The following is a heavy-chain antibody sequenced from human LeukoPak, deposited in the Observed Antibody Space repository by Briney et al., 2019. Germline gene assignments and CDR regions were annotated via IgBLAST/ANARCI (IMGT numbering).Heavy chain of an antibody. Sequence: PSETLSLTCSVSGDSISSRSYYWGWIRQSPGKGLDYIGSFYESGDAYYNPSLKSRLTISGDTSKNQFYLKLTSVTVADTAVYYCARHPLEFEYTSGPTLLSSHFDNWGQGTLVTVAS. CDR3: ARHPLEFEYTSGPTLLSSHFDN. D-gene: IGHD1-1*01. CDR1: GDSISSRSYY. J-gene: IGHJ4*02. CDR2: FYESGDA. V-gene: IGHV4-39*01.